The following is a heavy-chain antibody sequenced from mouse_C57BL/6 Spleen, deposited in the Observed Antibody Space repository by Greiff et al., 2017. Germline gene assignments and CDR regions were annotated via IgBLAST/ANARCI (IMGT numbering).Heavy chain of an antibody. D-gene: IGHD2-2*01. Sequence: EVQVVESEGGLVQPGSSMKLSCTASGFTFSDYHMAWVRQVPEKGLEWVANINYDGSSTYYLDSLKSRFIISRDNAKNILYLQMSSLKSEDTATYYCARDRDGYGYWYFDVWGTGTTVTVSS. CDR2: INYDGSST. CDR3: ARDRDGYGYWYFDV. CDR1: GFTFSDYH. V-gene: IGHV5-16*01. J-gene: IGHJ1*03.